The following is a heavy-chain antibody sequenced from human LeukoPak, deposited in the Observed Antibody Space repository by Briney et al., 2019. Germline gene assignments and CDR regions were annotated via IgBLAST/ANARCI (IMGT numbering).Heavy chain of an antibody. CDR3: AKDTSIGRYCTNGVCSPFDY. D-gene: IGHD2-8*01. V-gene: IGHV3-23*01. J-gene: IGHJ4*02. Sequence: GGSLRLSCAASGFTFSSYAMSWVRQAPGKGLEWVSAISVSGGSTYDADSVKGRFTISRDNSKNTLYLQMNSLRAEDTAVYYCAKDTSIGRYCTNGVCSPFDYWGQGTLVTASS. CDR1: GFTFSSYA. CDR2: ISVSGGST.